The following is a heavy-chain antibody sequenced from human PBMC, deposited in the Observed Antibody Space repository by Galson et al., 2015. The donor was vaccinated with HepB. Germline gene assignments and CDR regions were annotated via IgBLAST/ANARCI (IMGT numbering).Heavy chain of an antibody. Sequence: SEPLSLTCTVSGGSISSYYRSWIRQPPGKGLEWIGYIYYSGSTNYNPSLKSRVTISVDTSKNQFSLKLSSVTAADTAVYYCARHARGWTPYFDYWGQGTLVTVSS. J-gene: IGHJ4*02. CDR2: IYYSGST. D-gene: IGHD3/OR15-3a*01. V-gene: IGHV4-59*08. CDR3: ARHARGWTPYFDY. CDR1: GGSISSYY.